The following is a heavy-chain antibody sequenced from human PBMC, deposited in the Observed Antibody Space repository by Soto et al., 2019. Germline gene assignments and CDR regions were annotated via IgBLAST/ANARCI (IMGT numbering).Heavy chain of an antibody. Sequence: GGSLRLSCVASGFTFSSYAMTWVRQAPGKGLEWVSAFSGSGDSTYYADSVKGRFTISRDNSKNTLYLQMNSLRAQDTALYYRAQEGSIVAMIRLFDYWAQGTLV. CDR3: AQEGSIVAMIRLFDY. CDR2: FSGSGDST. V-gene: IGHV3-23*01. J-gene: IGHJ4*02. CDR1: GFTFSSYA. D-gene: IGHD5-12*01.